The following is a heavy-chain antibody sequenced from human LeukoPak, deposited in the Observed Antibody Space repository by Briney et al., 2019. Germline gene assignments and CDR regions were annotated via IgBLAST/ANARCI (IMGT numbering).Heavy chain of an antibody. CDR1: GDTLSTIA. CDR2: IIPIFGAP. J-gene: IGHJ6*02. CDR3: ARRHWGGDCYSTNYYYYGMDV. D-gene: IGHD2-21*02. V-gene: IGHV1-69*13. Sequence: ASVTFSCKSSGDTLSTIAISWVRQAPGQGLEWMGGIIPIFGAPSNAQELHGRVTITADESTSTTYMELSGLTSEDTAVYYCARRHWGGDCYSTNYYYYGMDVWGQGTAVTVSS.